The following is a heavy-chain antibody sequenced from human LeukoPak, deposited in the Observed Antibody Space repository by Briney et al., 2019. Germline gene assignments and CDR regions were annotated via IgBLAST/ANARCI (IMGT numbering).Heavy chain of an antibody. CDR2: IRGKPYSGTT. CDR1: GFTFGDYA. CDR3: TRTGGTVTLDY. Sequence: QSGGSLRLSCTASGFTFGDYAMSWFRQAPGKGLEWVGFIRGKPYSGTTEYAASVKGRFTISRDDSKSIAYLQMDSLKTEDTAVYYCTRTGGTVTLDYWGQGTLVTVSS. J-gene: IGHJ4*02. D-gene: IGHD4-17*01. V-gene: IGHV3-49*03.